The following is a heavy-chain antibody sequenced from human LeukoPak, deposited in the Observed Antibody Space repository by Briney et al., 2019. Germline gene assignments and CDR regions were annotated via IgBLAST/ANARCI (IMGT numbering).Heavy chain of an antibody. CDR3: ARDMGGDYVFYYFDY. V-gene: IGHV3-21*01. Sequence: GGSLRLSCAASGFTFSSYSMNWVRQAPGKGLEWVSSISSSSSYIYYADSVKGRFTISRGNAKNSLYLQMNSLRAEDTAVYYCARDMGGDYVFYYFDYWGQGTLVTVSS. D-gene: IGHD4-17*01. CDR2: ISSSSSYI. J-gene: IGHJ4*02. CDR1: GFTFSSYS.